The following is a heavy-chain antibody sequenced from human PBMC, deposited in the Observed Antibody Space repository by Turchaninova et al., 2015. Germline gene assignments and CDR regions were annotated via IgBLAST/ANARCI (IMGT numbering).Heavy chain of an antibody. D-gene: IGHD1-7*01. J-gene: IGHJ4*02. CDR1: GGSISSYY. V-gene: IGHV4-59*01. Sequence: QVQLQESGPGLVKPSEPLSLTGTVSGGSISSYYWSWIRQPPGTGLEWIGYIYYSGRPNYNPSLKIRVTISVDTSKNQFSLKLSSVTAADTAVYYCARDDSTGTGYFDYWGQGTLVTVSS. CDR2: IYYSGRP. CDR3: ARDDSTGTGYFDY.